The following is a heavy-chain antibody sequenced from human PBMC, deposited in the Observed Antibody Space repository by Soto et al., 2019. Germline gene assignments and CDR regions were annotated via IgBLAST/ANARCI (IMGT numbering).Heavy chain of an antibody. CDR1: GFTFSNYA. D-gene: IGHD2-15*01. CDR2: ISSR. Sequence: EVQLLESRGGLVQPGGSLRLSCAASGFTFSNYAMSWVRQAPGKGLEWVSTISSRDYADSVKGRFTISRDNSKNTLYLQMNSLRAEDTAVYYCALGGSSYFFDYWGQGTLVTVSS. V-gene: IGHV3-23*01. J-gene: IGHJ4*02. CDR3: ALGGSSYFFDY.